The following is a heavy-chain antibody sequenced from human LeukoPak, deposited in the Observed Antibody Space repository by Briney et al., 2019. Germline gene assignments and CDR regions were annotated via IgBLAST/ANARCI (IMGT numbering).Heavy chain of an antibody. CDR2: ISSNGGST. CDR3: ARAPRFSSSHYYFDY. V-gene: IGHV3-64*01. CDR1: GFTFSSYA. J-gene: IGHJ4*02. D-gene: IGHD6-6*01. Sequence: GGSLRLSCAASGFTFSSYAMHWVRQAPGKGLEYVSAISSNGGSTYYANSVKGRFTISRDNSKNTLYLQMGSLRAEDMAVYYCARAPRFSSSHYYFDYWGQGTLVTVSS.